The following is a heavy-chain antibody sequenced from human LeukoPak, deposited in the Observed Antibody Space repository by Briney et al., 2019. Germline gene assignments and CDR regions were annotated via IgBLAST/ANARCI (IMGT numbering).Heavy chain of an antibody. CDR1: GGSISSYY. V-gene: IGHV4-59*01. D-gene: IGHD1-26*01. Sequence: NPSETLSLTCTVSGGSISSYYWSWIRQPPGKGLEWIGYIYYSGSTNYNPSLKSRVTISVDTSKNQFSLKLSSVTAADTAVYYCAREGAPTSYYYYMDVWGEGTTVTVSS. J-gene: IGHJ6*03. CDR2: IYYSGST. CDR3: AREGAPTSYYYYMDV.